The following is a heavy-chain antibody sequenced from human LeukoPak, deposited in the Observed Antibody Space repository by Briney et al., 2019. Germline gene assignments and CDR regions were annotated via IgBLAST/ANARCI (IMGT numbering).Heavy chain of an antibody. J-gene: IGHJ5*02. CDR1: GYTFTSYY. V-gene: IGHV1-46*01. CDR3: ARDPIRIVGASSGWFDP. Sequence: GASVKVSCEASGYTFTSYYMHWVRQAPGQGLEWMGIINPSGGSTSYAQKFQGRATMTRDMSTSTVYMELSSLRSEDTAVYYCARDPIRIVGASSGWFDPWGQGTLVTVSS. CDR2: INPSGGST. D-gene: IGHD1-26*01.